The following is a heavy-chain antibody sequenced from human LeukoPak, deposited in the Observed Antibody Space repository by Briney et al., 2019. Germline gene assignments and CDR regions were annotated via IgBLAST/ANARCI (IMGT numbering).Heavy chain of an antibody. CDR3: AKDGDYYDSSGYWGLFDY. Sequence: PGGSLRLSCAASGFTFDDYGLSWVRQAPGKGLEWVSYISSSGSTIYYADSVKGRFTISRDNSKNTLYLQMNSLRAEDTAVYYCAKDGDYYDSSGYWGLFDYWGQGTLVTVSS. V-gene: IGHV3-48*01. J-gene: IGHJ4*02. D-gene: IGHD3-22*01. CDR1: GFTFDDYG. CDR2: ISSSGSTI.